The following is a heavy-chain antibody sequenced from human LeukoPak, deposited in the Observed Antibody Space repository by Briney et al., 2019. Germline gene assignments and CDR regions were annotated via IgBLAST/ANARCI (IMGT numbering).Heavy chain of an antibody. D-gene: IGHD2-15*01. CDR1: GYTFTSYD. CDR2: MNPNSGNT. Sequence: ASVKVSCKASGYTFTSYDINWVRQATGQGLEWMGWMNPNSGNTGYAQKFQGRVTITRNTSISTAYMELSSLRSEDTAVYYCARGGYCSGGSCYSLDYWGQGTLVTVSS. CDR3: ARGGYCSGGSCYSLDY. J-gene: IGHJ4*02. V-gene: IGHV1-8*03.